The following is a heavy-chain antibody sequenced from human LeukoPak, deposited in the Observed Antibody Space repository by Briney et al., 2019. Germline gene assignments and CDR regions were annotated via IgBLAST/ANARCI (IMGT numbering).Heavy chain of an antibody. J-gene: IGHJ4*02. CDR1: GFIFSTYS. D-gene: IGHD4-17*01. Sequence: GGSPRLSCAASGFIFSTYSMSWVRQAPGKGLEWVSYISSSGSGIFYADSVKGRFTISRDNGKKSVSLQMNSLRDEDTAVYYCARVKGDGDSYYFDYWGQGTLVAVSS. CDR3: ARVKGDGDSYYFDY. CDR2: ISSSGSGI. V-gene: IGHV3-48*02.